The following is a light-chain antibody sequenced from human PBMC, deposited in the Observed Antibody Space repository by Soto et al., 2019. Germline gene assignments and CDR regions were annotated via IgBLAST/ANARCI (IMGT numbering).Light chain of an antibody. Sequence: QSALTQPPSASGSPGQSVTISCTGTSSDVGGYNYVSWYQQHPGKAPKLMIYEVSKRPSGISNRFSGSKSANTASLTISGLQADDEADYFCASNTPTWVFGGGTKLTVL. CDR1: SSDVGGYNY. CDR3: ASNTPTWV. V-gene: IGLV2-14*01. CDR2: EVS. J-gene: IGLJ3*02.